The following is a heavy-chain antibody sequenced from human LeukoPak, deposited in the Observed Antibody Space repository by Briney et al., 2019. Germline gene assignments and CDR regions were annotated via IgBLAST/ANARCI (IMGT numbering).Heavy chain of an antibody. J-gene: IGHJ4*02. CDR1: GFTFSSYA. D-gene: IGHD5-12*01. CDR2: ISGSGGST. V-gene: IGHV3-23*01. CDR3: ATEEVGSGYDLNYDY. Sequence: GRSLRLSCAASGFTFSSYAMHWVRQAPGKGLEWVSAISGSGGSTYYADSVKGRFTISRDNSKNTLYLQMNSLRAEDTAVYYCATEEVGSGYDLNYDYWGQGTLVTVSS.